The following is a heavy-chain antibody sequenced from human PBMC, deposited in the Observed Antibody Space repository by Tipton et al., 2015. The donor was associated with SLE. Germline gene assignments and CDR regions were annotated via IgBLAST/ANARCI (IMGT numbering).Heavy chain of an antibody. CDR1: GGSISRSNW. Sequence: TLSLTCAVFGGSISRSNWWSWVRQPPGKGLEWIGEIYHSGSTNYNPSLKSRVTISVDTSKNQFSLKLSSVTAADTAVYYCARGTLTGSYGRWGQGTLVTVSS. CDR3: ARGTLTGSYGR. J-gene: IGHJ4*02. CDR2: IYHSGST. V-gene: IGHV4-4*02. D-gene: IGHD1-26*01.